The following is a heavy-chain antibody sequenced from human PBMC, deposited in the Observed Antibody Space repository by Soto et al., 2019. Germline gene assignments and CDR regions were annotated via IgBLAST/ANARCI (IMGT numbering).Heavy chain of an antibody. Sequence: PGGSLRLSCAASGFTFSGYWMSWVRQAPGKGLEWVANIKQDGSEKYYVDSVKGRFTISRDNAKNSLYLQMNSLRAEDTAVYYCARDPGNFYFDYWGQGTLVTVSS. CDR1: GFTFSGYW. CDR3: ARDPGNFYFDY. D-gene: IGHD4-4*01. V-gene: IGHV3-7*03. J-gene: IGHJ4*02. CDR2: IKQDGSEK.